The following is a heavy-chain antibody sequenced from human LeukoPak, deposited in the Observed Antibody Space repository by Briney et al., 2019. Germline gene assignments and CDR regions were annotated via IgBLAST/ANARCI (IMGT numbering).Heavy chain of an antibody. Sequence: GGSLRLSCAASGFTFSDYYMSWIRQAPGKGLEWVSYISSSGSTIYYADSVKGRFTISRDNAKNSLYLQMNSLRAEDTAVYYCARVFRERWLYYPAGFYFDYWGQGTLVTVSS. V-gene: IGHV3-11*04. J-gene: IGHJ4*02. CDR3: ARVFRERWLYYPAGFYFDY. D-gene: IGHD5-24*01. CDR1: GFTFSDYY. CDR2: ISSSGSTI.